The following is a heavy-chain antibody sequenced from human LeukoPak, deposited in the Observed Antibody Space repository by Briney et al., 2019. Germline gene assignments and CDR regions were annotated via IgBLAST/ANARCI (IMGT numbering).Heavy chain of an antibody. D-gene: IGHD1-1*01. V-gene: IGHV3-74*01. J-gene: IGHJ3*02. Sequence: GGSLRLSCAPSGFSFSDYWTHWVRQAPGKGLAWVSRINTDGTTTNHADSVTGRFTISRDNAKNMLYLQMNSLRAEDTAVYYCVRGGLEPFDIWGQGTMVTVSS. CDR2: INTDGTTT. CDR3: VRGGLEPFDI. CDR1: GFSFSDYW.